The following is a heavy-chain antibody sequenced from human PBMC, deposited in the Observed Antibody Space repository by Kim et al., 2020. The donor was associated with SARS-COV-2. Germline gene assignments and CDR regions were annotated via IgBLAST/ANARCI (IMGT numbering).Heavy chain of an antibody. Sequence: SETLSLTCTVSGYSISSGYYWGWIRQPPGKGLEWIGSIYHSGSTYYNPSLKSRVTISVDTSKNQFSLKLSSVTAADTAVYYCARVPSPRGVVVVGWFDPWGQGTLVTVSS. CDR2: IYHSGST. CDR3: ARVPSPRGVVVVGWFDP. D-gene: IGHD2-15*01. V-gene: IGHV4-38-2*02. J-gene: IGHJ5*02. CDR1: GYSISSGYY.